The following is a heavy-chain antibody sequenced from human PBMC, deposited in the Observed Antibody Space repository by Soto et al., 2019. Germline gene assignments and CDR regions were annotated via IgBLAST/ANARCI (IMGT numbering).Heavy chain of an antibody. D-gene: IGHD2-21*02. V-gene: IGHV1-18*04. J-gene: IGHJ4*02. Sequence: QVQLVQSGGEVKKPGASVKVSCKASGYTFTNYGISWVRQAPGLGLEWLGWISTYNSNTNSAPRLQGRLTMTTDTSTSTAYMELRSLTSDDTAVYYCARDERDSCSGGDCFYFDYWGQGTQVTVSS. CDR1: GYTFTNYG. CDR2: ISTYNSNT. CDR3: ARDERDSCSGGDCFYFDY.